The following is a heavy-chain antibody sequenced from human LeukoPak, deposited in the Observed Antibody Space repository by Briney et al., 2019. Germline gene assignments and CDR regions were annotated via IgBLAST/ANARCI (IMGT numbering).Heavy chain of an antibody. Sequence: SETLSLTCAVYGGSLSGYYWSWIRQPPGKGLEWIGEINHSGSTNYNPSLKSRVTISVDTSKNQFSLKLSSVTAADTAVYYCARRNYYDSSGYPKFFDYWGQGTLVTVSS. CDR2: INHSGST. D-gene: IGHD3-22*01. CDR3: ARRNYYDSSGYPKFFDY. V-gene: IGHV4-34*01. CDR1: GGSLSGYY. J-gene: IGHJ4*02.